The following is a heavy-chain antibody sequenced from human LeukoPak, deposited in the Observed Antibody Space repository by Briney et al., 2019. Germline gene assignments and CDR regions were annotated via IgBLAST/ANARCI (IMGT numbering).Heavy chain of an antibody. CDR3: PRSTVRKNEAFDI. V-gene: IGHV3-21*03. CDR2: ISERSSYI. Sequence: PGGSLRLSCAASGFTFSSYSVNWVRQAPGKGLEWVSSISERSSYIYYADSMKGRFTISRDNAKNSLYLQMNSLRCTDTAVYYWPRSTVRKNEAFDIWGKGTVGTASS. J-gene: IGHJ3*02. CDR1: GFTFSSYS. D-gene: IGHD1-1*01.